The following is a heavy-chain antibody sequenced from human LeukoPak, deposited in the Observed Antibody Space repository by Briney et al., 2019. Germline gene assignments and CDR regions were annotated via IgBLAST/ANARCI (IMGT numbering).Heavy chain of an antibody. CDR1: GFTFSSYA. D-gene: IGHD4-17*01. CDR3: AKPEDYGDYGGLFDY. V-gene: IGHV3-23*01. J-gene: IGHJ4*02. Sequence: PGGSPRLSCAASGFTFSSYAMSWVRQAPGKGLEWVSAISGSGGSTYYADSVKGRFTISRDNSKNTLYLQMNSLRAEDTAVYYCAKPEDYGDYGGLFDYWGQGTLVTVSS. CDR2: ISGSGGST.